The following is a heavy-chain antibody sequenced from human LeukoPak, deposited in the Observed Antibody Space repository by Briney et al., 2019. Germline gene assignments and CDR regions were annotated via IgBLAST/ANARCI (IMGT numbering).Heavy chain of an antibody. CDR1: GFTFSNYG. D-gene: IGHD6-13*01. J-gene: IGHJ5*02. V-gene: IGHV3-33*01. Sequence: PGRSLRLSCAASGFTFSNYGMHWVRQAPGKGLEWLAVIWYDGSNKYYADSVKGRFTISRDNSKNTLYLQMNSLRAEDTAVYYCARVHSSSWYNWFDPWGQGTLVTVSS. CDR3: ARVHSSSWYNWFDP. CDR2: IWYDGSNK.